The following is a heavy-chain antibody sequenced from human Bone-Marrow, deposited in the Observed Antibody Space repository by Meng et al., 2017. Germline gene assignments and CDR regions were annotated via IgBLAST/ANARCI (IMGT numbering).Heavy chain of an antibody. J-gene: IGHJ4*02. V-gene: IGHV3-30*07. CDR3: AKQYSSGWYGVLDYFDY. Sequence: GESLKISCAASGFTFSSYAMDWVRQAPGKGLEWVAVISYDGSKTYYADSVKGRFTISRDNSKNTLYLQMNSLKAEDTAVYYCAKQYSSGWYGVLDYFDYWGQGTLVTVSS. CDR1: GFTFSSYA. CDR2: ISYDGSKT. D-gene: IGHD6-19*01.